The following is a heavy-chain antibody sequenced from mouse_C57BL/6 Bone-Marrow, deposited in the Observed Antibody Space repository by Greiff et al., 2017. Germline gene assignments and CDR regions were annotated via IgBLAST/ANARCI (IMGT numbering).Heavy chain of an antibody. CDR1: GYSITSGYY. Sequence: VQLKESGPGLVKPSQSLSLTCSVTGYSITSGYYWNWIRQFPGNKLEWMGYISYDGSNNYNPSLKNRISITRDTSKNQFFLKLNSVTTEDTATYYCAREITTTGAYWGQGTLVTVSA. J-gene: IGHJ3*01. CDR3: AREITTTGAY. V-gene: IGHV3-6*01. D-gene: IGHD1-1*01. CDR2: ISYDGSN.